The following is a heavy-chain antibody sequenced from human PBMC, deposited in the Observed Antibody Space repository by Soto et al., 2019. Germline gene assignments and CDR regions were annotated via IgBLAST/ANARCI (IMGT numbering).Heavy chain of an antibody. CDR3: ARGGPQDYFDY. CDR2: IWYDGSNK. CDR1: GFTFSSYG. V-gene: IGHV3-33*01. Sequence: GGSLRLSCAASGFTFSSYGMHWVRQAPGKGLEWVAVIWYDGSNKNYADSVKGRFTISRDNSKNTLFLQMNSLRAEDTAVYYCARGGPQDYFDYWGQGTLVTVSS. J-gene: IGHJ4*02.